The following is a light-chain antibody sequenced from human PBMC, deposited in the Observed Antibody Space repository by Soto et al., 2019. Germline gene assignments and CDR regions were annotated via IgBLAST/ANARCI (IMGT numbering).Light chain of an antibody. Sequence: EIVLTQSPATLSLSPGDRATLSCRASQSVDAYLAWYQQRPGQAPMLLMFDASNRATGTPTRFSGRGSGTDLTLTISSLEPEDFAVYYCQQRSTWSPTFGQGTKVEIK. CDR3: QQRSTWSPT. J-gene: IGKJ1*01. CDR1: QSVDAY. V-gene: IGKV3-11*01. CDR2: DAS.